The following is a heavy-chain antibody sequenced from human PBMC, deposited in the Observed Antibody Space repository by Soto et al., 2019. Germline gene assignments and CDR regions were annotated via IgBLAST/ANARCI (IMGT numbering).Heavy chain of an antibody. J-gene: IGHJ6*02. CDR3: ARELGYCTNGVCYINFWVSDGMDV. D-gene: IGHD2-8*01. CDR1: GFTFSSYA. Sequence: QVQLVESGGGVVQPGRSLRLSCAASGFTFSSYAMHWVRQAPGKGLEWVAVISYDGSNKYYADSVKGRFTISRDNSKNTLYLQMNSLRAEDTAVYYCARELGYCTNGVCYINFWVSDGMDVWGQGTTVTVSS. CDR2: ISYDGSNK. V-gene: IGHV3-30-3*01.